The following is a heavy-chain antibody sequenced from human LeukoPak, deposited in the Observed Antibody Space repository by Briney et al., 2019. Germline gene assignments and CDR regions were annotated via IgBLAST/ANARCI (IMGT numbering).Heavy chain of an antibody. V-gene: IGHV1-46*01. CDR3: ARERGLVGATPAWFDP. CDR2: INPSGGST. Sequence: GASVKVSCKASGYTFTSYYMHWVRQAPGQGLEWMGIINPSGGSTSYAQKFQGRVTMTRDTSTSTVYMDLSSLRSEDTAVYYCARERGLVGATPAWFDPWGQGTLVTVSS. CDR1: GYTFTSYY. D-gene: IGHD1-26*01. J-gene: IGHJ5*02.